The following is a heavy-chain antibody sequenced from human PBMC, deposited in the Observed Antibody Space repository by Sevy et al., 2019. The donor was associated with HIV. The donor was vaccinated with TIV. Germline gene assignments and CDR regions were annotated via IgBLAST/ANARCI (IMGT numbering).Heavy chain of an antibody. CDR3: AREGFTSSSFGWFDP. V-gene: IGHV4-59*13. J-gene: IGHJ5*02. CDR1: GGSISYYY. CDR2: IYDSGRT. Sequence: SETLSLTCTVSGGSISYYYWTWIRQPPGKGLEWIGYIYDSGRTNYNPSLKNRVTISVDTSKNQFSLKLSSVTAADTAVYYCAREGFTSSSFGWFDPWGQGTLVTVSS. D-gene: IGHD6-13*01.